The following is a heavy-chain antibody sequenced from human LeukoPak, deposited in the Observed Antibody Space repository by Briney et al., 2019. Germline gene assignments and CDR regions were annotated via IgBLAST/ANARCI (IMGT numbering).Heavy chain of an antibody. CDR1: GFSLSTSGVG. Sequence: ESGPTLVKPTQTLTLTCTFSGFSLSTSGVGVGWIRQPPGKALEWLALIYWDDDKRYSPSLKSRLTITKDTSKNQVVLTITNMDPVDTATYYCAHEYYDILTGYGYFDYWGQGTLVTVSS. J-gene: IGHJ4*02. D-gene: IGHD3-9*01. CDR2: IYWDDDK. V-gene: IGHV2-5*02. CDR3: AHEYYDILTGYGYFDY.